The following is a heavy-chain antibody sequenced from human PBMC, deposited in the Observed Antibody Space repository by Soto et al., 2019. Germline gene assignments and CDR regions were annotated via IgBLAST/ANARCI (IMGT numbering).Heavy chain of an antibody. CDR3: AKDCGAGSDS. CDR1: GFAFSTYG. CDR2: ISYDGTAK. Sequence: QVHLVESGGGVAQPGRSLTLSCVGSGFAFSTYGMHWVRQAPAKGLEWVALISYDGTAKYYADSVKGRFSISRDNSKQTMARQMDSLRPEDTAVYYCAKDCGAGSDSWGQGTLVNVSS. V-gene: IGHV3-30*18. D-gene: IGHD2-21*01. J-gene: IGHJ5*02.